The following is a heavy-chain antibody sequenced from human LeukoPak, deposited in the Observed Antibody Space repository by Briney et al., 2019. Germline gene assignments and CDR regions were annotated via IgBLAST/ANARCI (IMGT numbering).Heavy chain of an antibody. V-gene: IGHV1-69*04. Sequence: GASVKVSCKASGGTFSSYAISWVRQAPGQGLEWMGRIIPILGIANYAQKFQGRVTITADKSTSTAYMELSSLRSEDTAVYYCARDNRYYDSSGYYYVWDYWGQGTLVTVSS. J-gene: IGHJ4*02. CDR2: IIPILGIA. D-gene: IGHD3-22*01. CDR1: GGTFSSYA. CDR3: ARDNRYYDSSGYYYVWDY.